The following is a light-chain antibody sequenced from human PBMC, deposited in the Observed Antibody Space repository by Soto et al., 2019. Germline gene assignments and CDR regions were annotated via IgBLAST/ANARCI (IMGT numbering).Light chain of an antibody. J-gene: IGLJ3*02. Sequence: QSVLIQPPSASGTPGQRVTVSCSGSYSNIGSNAVSWYQQLPGTAPKLLIYSIDKRPSGVPDRFSGSKSGTSASLAIGGLQPDDAADYYCATWDDNLSAWLFGGGTKLTVL. CDR3: ATWDDNLSAWL. V-gene: IGLV1-44*01. CDR2: SID. CDR1: YSNIGSNA.